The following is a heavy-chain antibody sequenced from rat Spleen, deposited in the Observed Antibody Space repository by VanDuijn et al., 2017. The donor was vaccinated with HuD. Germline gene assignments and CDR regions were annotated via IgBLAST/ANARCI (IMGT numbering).Heavy chain of an antibody. J-gene: IGHJ3*01. V-gene: IGHV5-31*01. D-gene: IGHD1-12*03. CDR2: ITNTGGST. CDR1: GFTFSDYA. Sequence: EVHLVESGGGLVPPGRSLKLSCAVSGFTFSDYAMAWIRQAPGKGLEWVASITNTGGSTYYPDSVKGRFTISRDNAKSTLYLQMNSLRSEDTATYYCAKIGDGYYPYWFAYWGQGTLVTVSS. CDR3: AKIGDGYYPYWFAY.